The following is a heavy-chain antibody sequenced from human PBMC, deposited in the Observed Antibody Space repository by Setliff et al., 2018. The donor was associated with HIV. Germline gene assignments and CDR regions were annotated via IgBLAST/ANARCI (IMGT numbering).Heavy chain of an antibody. V-gene: IGHV3-30*02. D-gene: IGHD3-3*01. CDR1: GFTFSSYG. J-gene: IGHJ4*02. Sequence: GGSLRLSCAVSGFTFSSYGMHWVRQAPGKGLEWVAFIRYDGSNKYYADSVKGRFTISRDNSKNTLYLQMNSLRAEDTAVYYCARDVSWRVRTYIDYWGQGALVTVSS. CDR3: ARDVSWRVRTYIDY. CDR2: IRYDGSNK.